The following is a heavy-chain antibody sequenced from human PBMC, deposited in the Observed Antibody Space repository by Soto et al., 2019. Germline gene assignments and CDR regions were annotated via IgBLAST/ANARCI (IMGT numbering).Heavy chain of an antibody. CDR3: ARGGIGLGMGWEYYYYGLDV. J-gene: IGHJ6*02. CDR1: GFTFSSYS. Sequence: PGGSLRLSCAASGFTFSSYSMNWVRQAPGKGLEWVSSISSSSSYIYYADSVKGRFTISRDNAKNSLYLQMNSLRAEDTAVYYCARGGIGLGMGWEYYYYGLDVWGQGTTVTVSS. CDR2: ISSSSSYI. D-gene: IGHD6-13*01. V-gene: IGHV3-21*01.